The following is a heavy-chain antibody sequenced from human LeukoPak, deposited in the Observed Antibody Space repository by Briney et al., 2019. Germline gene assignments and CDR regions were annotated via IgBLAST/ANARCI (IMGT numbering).Heavy chain of an antibody. CDR1: GFTVSSNY. CDR3: ARAGYSYDDDY. J-gene: IGHJ4*02. CDR2: TYSGGNT. Sequence: GGSLRLSCAASGFTVSSNYMCWVRQAPGKGLEWASVTYSGGNTNYADSVKGRFTVSRDNSKNTLYLQMNSLRVEDTAVYYCARAGYSYDDDYWGQGTLVTVSS. V-gene: IGHV3-66*01. D-gene: IGHD5-18*01.